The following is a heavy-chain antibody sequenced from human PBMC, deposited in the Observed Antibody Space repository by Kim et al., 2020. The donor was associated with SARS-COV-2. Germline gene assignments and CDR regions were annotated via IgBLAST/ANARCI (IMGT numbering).Heavy chain of an antibody. V-gene: IGHV7-4-1*02. CDR1: GYTFTSYA. CDR2: INTNTGNP. Sequence: ASVKVSCKASGYTFTSYAMNWVRQAPGQGLEWMGWINTNTGNPTYAQGFTGRFVFSLDTSVSTAYLQISSLKAEDTAVYYCARDQRGYCSGGSCYPYYYYGMDVWGQETTVTVTS. CDR3: ARDQRGYCSGGSCYPYYYYGMDV. J-gene: IGHJ6*02. D-gene: IGHD2-15*01.